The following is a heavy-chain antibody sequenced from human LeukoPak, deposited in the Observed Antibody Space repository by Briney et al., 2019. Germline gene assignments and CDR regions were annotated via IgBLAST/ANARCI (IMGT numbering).Heavy chain of an antibody. Sequence: GASVKVSCKASGYTFTSCSISWVRQAPGQGLEWMGWINPNSGGTSYAQKFQGRVTMTRDTSISTAYMELSRLRSDDTAVYYCARASRSSDTSVLRFLEWLLYGWGQGTLVTVSS. CDR1: GYTFTSCS. CDR3: ARASRSSDTSVLRFLEWLLYG. D-gene: IGHD3-3*01. CDR2: INPNSGGT. J-gene: IGHJ4*02. V-gene: IGHV1-2*02.